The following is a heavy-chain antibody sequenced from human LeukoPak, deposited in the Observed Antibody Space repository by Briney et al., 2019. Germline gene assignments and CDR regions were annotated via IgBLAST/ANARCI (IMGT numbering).Heavy chain of an antibody. CDR2: VSSTGGDK. CDR1: GVTFEDYY. V-gene: IGHV3-11*01. J-gene: IGHJ4*02. Sequence: GGSLRLSCTGSGVTFEDYYLSWIRQAPGKGLEWISYVSSTGGDKFYADPVKGRFTISRDNSRNSVYMEMNDLVAEDTAFYYCARCTTTGRALDFWGQGTLVTVSS. CDR3: ARCTTTGRALDF. D-gene: IGHD1-1*01.